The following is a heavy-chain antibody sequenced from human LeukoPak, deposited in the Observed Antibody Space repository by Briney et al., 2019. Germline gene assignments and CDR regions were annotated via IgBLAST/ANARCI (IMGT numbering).Heavy chain of an antibody. CDR3: YGGNAEQ. V-gene: IGHV3-74*01. Sequence: GGSLRLSCAASGFTFDDYAMHWVRQAPGKGLVWASGINTDGSSTNYADSVKGRFTISRDNAKNTLYLQMNSLRVEDMAVYYCYGGNAEQWGQGTLVTVSS. CDR2: INTDGSST. D-gene: IGHD4-23*01. J-gene: IGHJ1*01. CDR1: GFTFDDYA.